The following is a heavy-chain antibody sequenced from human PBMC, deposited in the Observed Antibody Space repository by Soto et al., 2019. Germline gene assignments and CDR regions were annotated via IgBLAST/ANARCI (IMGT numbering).Heavy chain of an antibody. CDR3: ARDIGCSGGSRYYYGMDG. CDR1: GFTFRGYS. J-gene: IGHJ6*02. D-gene: IGHD2-15*01. V-gene: IGHV3-48*02. Sequence: EVQLVESGGGLVQPGGSLRLSCAASGFTFRGYSMNWVRQAPGKGLEWVSYISSSSSTIYYADSVKGRFTISRDNVKNSLYLQRTSLRDEDTAVSYCARDIGCSGGSRYYYGMDGWGQGTTVTVSS. CDR2: ISSSSSTI.